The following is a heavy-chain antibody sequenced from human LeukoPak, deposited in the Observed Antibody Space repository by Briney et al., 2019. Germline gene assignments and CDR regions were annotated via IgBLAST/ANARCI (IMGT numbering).Heavy chain of an antibody. V-gene: IGHV5-51*01. CDR3: ARLIYGGNSGYYYMDV. J-gene: IGHJ6*03. D-gene: IGHD4-23*01. CDR1: GYSFTSYW. CDR2: IYPGDSDT. Sequence: GESLKISCKGSGYSFTSYWIGWVRQMPEKGLEWMGIIYPGDSDTRYSPSFQGQVTISADKSISTAYLQWSSLKASDTAMYYCARLIYGGNSGYYYMDVWGKGTTVTVSS.